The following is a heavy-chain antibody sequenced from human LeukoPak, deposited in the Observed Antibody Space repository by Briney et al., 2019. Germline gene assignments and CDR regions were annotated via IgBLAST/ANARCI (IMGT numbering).Heavy chain of an antibody. J-gene: IGHJ4*02. CDR3: AKDVGKWESLHFFDY. D-gene: IGHD1-26*01. CDR2: ISGSGGST. CDR1: GSTFSSYA. V-gene: IGHV3-23*01. Sequence: GGSLRLSCAASGSTFSSYAMSWVRQAPGKGLEWVSAISGSGGSTYYADSVKGRFTISRDDSRNTLYLQMNSLRGDDTAVYYCAKDVGKWESLHFFDYWGQGTLVTVSS.